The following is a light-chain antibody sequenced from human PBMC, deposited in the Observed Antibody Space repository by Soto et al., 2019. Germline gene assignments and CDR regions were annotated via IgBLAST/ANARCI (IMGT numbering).Light chain of an antibody. CDR1: NSNIGNSY. J-gene: IGLJ2*01. Sequence: QSVLTQPPSVSAAPGQKVTISCSGGNSNIGNSYVSWYQQLPGTGPKLLIYDNTKRRSGIPDRFSGSKSGTSATLAITGLQAGDEADYFCGAWDSSLSVVVFGGGTQLTVL. CDR3: GAWDSSLSVVV. CDR2: DNT. V-gene: IGLV1-51*01.